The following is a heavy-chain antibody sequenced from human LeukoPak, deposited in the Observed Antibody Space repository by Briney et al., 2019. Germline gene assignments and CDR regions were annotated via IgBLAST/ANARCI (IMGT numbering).Heavy chain of an antibody. V-gene: IGHV3-49*03. J-gene: IGHJ4*02. CDR1: GFTFGDYA. CDR3: TRDRDSSSWYRGAKFGFDY. Sequence: GRSLRLSCTASGFTFGDYAMSWFRQAPGEGLEWVGFIRSKAYGGTTEYAASVKGRFTISRDDSKSIAYLQMNSLKTEDTAVYYCTRDRDSSSWYRGAKFGFDYWGQGTLVTVSS. CDR2: IRSKAYGGTT. D-gene: IGHD6-13*01.